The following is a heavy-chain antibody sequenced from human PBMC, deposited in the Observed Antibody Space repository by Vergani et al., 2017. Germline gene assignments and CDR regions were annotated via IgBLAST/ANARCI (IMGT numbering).Heavy chain of an antibody. Sequence: QVSLVESGGGVVQPGRSLTLTCSASGFGFKNFAMHWVRQAPGKGLEWVATTSKDGTHDYYEPSGRGRFTFSRDNFKNTMYLQMDRLTTDDTAVYFCARDGTDIFVSISYYSHLLYYWGQGILVTVSS. D-gene: IGHD3-22*01. J-gene: IGHJ4*02. CDR1: GFGFKNFA. V-gene: IGHV3-30*03. CDR2: TSKDGTHD. CDR3: ARDGTDIFVSISYYSHLLYY.